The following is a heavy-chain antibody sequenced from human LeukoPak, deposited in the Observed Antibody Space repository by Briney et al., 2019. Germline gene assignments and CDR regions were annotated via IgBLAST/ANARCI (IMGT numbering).Heavy chain of an antibody. J-gene: IGHJ4*02. CDR2: IYSGGST. CDR1: GFTLSSYA. D-gene: IGHD3-22*01. V-gene: IGHV3-66*01. CDR3: ARDHSSAMIVV. Sequence: GGSLRLSCAASGFTLSSYAMSWVRQAPGKGLEWVSVIYSGGSTYYADSVKGRFTISRDNSKNTLYLQMNSLRAEDTAVYYCARDHSSAMIVVWGQGTLVTVSS.